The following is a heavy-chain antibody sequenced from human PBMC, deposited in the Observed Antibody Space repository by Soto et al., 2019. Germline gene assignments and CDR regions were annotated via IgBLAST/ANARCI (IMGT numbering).Heavy chain of an antibody. CDR2: ISSTTNYI. Sequence: GGSLRLSCAASRFTFTRYSMNWVRQAPGKGLEWVSSISSTTNYIYYGDSMKGRFTISSDNSSNTVALQMNSLRVEDTAIYYCVSWVSAHFDSWGQGTLVTVSS. CDR3: VSWVSAHFDS. CDR1: RFTFTRYS. V-gene: IGHV3-21*04. J-gene: IGHJ4*01. D-gene: IGHD6-13*01.